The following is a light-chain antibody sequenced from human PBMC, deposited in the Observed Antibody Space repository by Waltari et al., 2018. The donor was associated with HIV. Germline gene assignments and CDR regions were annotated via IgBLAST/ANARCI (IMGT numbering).Light chain of an antibody. CDR1: SSNTGSNC. Sequence: QSVQPQPPSASGTPGQRVSVSCSGSSSNTGSNCVYWYLQLPGTAPKLLMYRNDEWPSGVPDRFSVSKSGTSASLAISGLRSEDEADYYCAAWDDSLSAWVFGGGTKLTVL. V-gene: IGLV1-47*01. CDR3: AAWDDSLSAWV. CDR2: RND. J-gene: IGLJ3*02.